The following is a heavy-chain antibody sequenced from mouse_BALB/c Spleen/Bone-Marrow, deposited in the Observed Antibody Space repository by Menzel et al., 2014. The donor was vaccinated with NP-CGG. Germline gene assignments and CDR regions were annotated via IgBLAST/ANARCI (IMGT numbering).Heavy chain of an antibody. J-gene: IGHJ4*01. CDR2: VDPANGNT. Sequence: EVKLVESGADLVKPGASVKLSCTASGFNIKDTYIHWVKQRPEQGLEWIGRVDPANGNTKYASKFQGKATITADTSSNTAYLRLSSLTSEDTAVYYCARRFGNSPRDSAMVNWGRGTSVTVSS. D-gene: IGHD2-1*01. CDR1: GFNIKDTY. CDR3: ARRFGNSPRDSAMVN. V-gene: IGHV14-3*02.